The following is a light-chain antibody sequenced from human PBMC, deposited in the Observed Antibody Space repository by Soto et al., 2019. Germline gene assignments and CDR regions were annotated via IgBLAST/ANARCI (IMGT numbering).Light chain of an antibody. J-gene: IGKJ2*01. CDR1: QSVSSNY. CDR3: QQYWRSPMFT. Sequence: EIVLTQSPGTLSLSPGDRATLSCRASQSVSSNYLAWYQQKPGQAPRLLIYGASRGAAGIPDRFSGSGYGTDFTLTISRLEPEDFAVYFCQQYWRSPMFTFGQGTKLEVK. V-gene: IGKV3-20*01. CDR2: GAS.